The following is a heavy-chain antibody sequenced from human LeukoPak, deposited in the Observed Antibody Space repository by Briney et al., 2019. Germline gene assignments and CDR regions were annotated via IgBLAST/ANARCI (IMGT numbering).Heavy chain of an antibody. Sequence: GGSLRLSCAASGFSLSGYWMHWVRQAPGKGLVWVSRINSVGRSISYADSVKGRFTVSRDNANNTLYLQVNSLRAEDTAVYYCAREGAPGTHNPYWFDTWGQGTLVTVSS. CDR3: AREGAPGTHNPYWFDT. CDR1: GFSLSGYW. V-gene: IGHV3-74*01. CDR2: INSVGRSI. D-gene: IGHD6-13*01. J-gene: IGHJ5*02.